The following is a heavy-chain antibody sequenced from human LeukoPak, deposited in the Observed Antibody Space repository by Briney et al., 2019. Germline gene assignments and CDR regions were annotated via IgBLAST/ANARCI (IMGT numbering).Heavy chain of an antibody. CDR2: INHSGST. J-gene: IGHJ6*03. CDR3: ARRLGGGSCYSINYYYYMDV. D-gene: IGHD2-15*01. Sequence: SETLSLTCAVYGGSLSGYYWSWIRQPPGKGLEWIGEINHSGSTNYNPSLKSRVTISVDTSKNQFSLKLSSVTAADTAVYYCARRLGGGSCYSINYYYYMDVWGKGTTVTVSS. V-gene: IGHV4-34*01. CDR1: GGSLSGYY.